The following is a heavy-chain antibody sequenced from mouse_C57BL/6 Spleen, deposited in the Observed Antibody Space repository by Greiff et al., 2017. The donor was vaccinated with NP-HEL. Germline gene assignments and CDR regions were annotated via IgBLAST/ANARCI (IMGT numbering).Heavy chain of an antibody. CDR2: ISSGGSYT. D-gene: IGHD1-1*01. V-gene: IGHV5-6*01. CDR3: ARPIDYYGSSGFAY. Sequence: EVNVVESGGDLVKPGGSLKLSCAASGFTFSSYGMSWVRQTPDKRLEWVATISSGGSYTYYPDSVKGRFTISRDNAKNTLYLQMSSLKSEDTAMYYCARPIDYYGSSGFAYWGQGTLVTVSA. J-gene: IGHJ3*01. CDR1: GFTFSSYG.